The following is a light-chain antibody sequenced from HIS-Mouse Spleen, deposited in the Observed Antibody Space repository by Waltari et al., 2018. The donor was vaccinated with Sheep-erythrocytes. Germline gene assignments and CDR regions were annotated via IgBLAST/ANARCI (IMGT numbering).Light chain of an antibody. J-gene: IGLJ3*02. CDR1: SRDVGSYNL. V-gene: IGLV2-23*01. CDR3: CSYAGSSTPWV. Sequence: QSALTQPASVSGSPGQSITISCTGTSRDVGSYNLVSWYQQHPGKAPKLMIDEGSKRPSGVSNRFSGSKSGNTASLTISGLQAEDEADYYCCSYAGSSTPWVFGGGTKLTVL. CDR2: EGS.